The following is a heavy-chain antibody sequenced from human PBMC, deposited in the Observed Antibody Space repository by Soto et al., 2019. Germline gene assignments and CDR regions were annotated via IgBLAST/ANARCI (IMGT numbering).Heavy chain of an antibody. D-gene: IGHD2-8*01. J-gene: IGHJ3*02. V-gene: IGHV3-53*01. CDR1: EFTGATDY. CDR3: ATMVTRAFDI. CDR2: TYSGGTT. Sequence: PGGSLRLSCAASEFTGATDYMGWVRQAPGKGRDWVSVTYSGGTTNYGDSVKGRFTISRDRSKNTLYPQMNSLRVEDTAVYYCATMVTRAFDIWGPGTMVTVSS.